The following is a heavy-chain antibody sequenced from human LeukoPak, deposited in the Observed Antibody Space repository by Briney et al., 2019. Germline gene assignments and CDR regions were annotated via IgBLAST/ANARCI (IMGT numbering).Heavy chain of an antibody. Sequence: ASVKVSCKASGYTFSSYGINWVRQAPGQGLEWMGWISVINNANTRYAQNFQGRLTMTTDTSTTTAYMELRSLRSDDTAVYYCSREFPFCGADCFSGVFEIWGQGTMVTVS. J-gene: IGHJ3*02. V-gene: IGHV1-18*01. CDR3: SREFPFCGADCFSGVFEI. CDR1: GYTFSSYG. D-gene: IGHD2-21*02. CDR2: ISVINNANT.